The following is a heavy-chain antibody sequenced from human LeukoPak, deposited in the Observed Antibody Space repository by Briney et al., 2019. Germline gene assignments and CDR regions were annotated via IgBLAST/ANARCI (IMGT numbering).Heavy chain of an antibody. CDR2: IIPIFGTA. D-gene: IGHD2-15*01. Sequence: SVKVSCKASGGTFSSYAISWVRQAPGQGLEWMGGIIPIFGTANYAQKFQGRVTITADKSTSTAYMELSSLRSEDTAVYYCARARGYCSGGSCYNYFDYWGQGTLVTVSS. CDR1: GGTFSSYA. J-gene: IGHJ4*02. V-gene: IGHV1-69*06. CDR3: ARARGYCSGGSCYNYFDY.